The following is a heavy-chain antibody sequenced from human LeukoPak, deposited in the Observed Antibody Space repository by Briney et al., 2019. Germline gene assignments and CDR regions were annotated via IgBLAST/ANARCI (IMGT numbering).Heavy chain of an antibody. CDR3: ARVYGLWFGEGMGRMDV. CDR2: INHSGTT. D-gene: IGHD3-10*01. J-gene: IGHJ6*03. CDR1: GGSFIGYY. Sequence: SETLSLTCAVYGGSFIGYYWTWIRQPPGKGLEWIGEINHSGTTNYNSSLKSRIIISVDTSKNQFSLKLPSVIAAATAVSYCARVYGLWFGEGMGRMDVWGKGTTVTVSS. V-gene: IGHV4-34*01.